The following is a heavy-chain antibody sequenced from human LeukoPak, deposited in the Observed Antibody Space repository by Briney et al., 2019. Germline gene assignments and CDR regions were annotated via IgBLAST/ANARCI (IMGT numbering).Heavy chain of an antibody. Sequence: PGGSLRLSCSVSGFTFSTYVMQWVRQAPGKGLEYVSAISSNGDNTYYADSVKGRFTISRDNSKNTLYLQMSSLRADDTAVYYCVRGTGYWGQGTLVTVSS. CDR1: GFTFSTYV. CDR3: VRGTGY. CDR2: ISSNGDNT. V-gene: IGHV3-64D*06. J-gene: IGHJ4*02.